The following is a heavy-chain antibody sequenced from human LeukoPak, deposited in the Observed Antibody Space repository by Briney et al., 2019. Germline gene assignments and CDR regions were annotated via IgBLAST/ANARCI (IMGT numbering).Heavy chain of an antibody. Sequence: GGSLRLSCAASGFTFSSYAMHWVRQAPGKGLEWVAFIRYDGSNKYYADSVKGRFTISRDNSKNTLYLQMNSLRAEDTAVYYCARGPSGYHNTGGQGTLVTVSS. D-gene: IGHD5-12*01. CDR3: ARGPSGYHNT. V-gene: IGHV3-30*14. J-gene: IGHJ4*02. CDR2: IRYDGSNK. CDR1: GFTFSSYA.